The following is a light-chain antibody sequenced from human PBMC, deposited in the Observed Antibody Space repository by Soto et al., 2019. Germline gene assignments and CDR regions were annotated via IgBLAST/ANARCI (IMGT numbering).Light chain of an antibody. CDR2: EVS. J-gene: IGLJ1*01. Sequence: QSVLTQPASVSGSPGQSITISCTGASSDVGAYDYVSWYQQHPDKAPKLMIYEVSNRPSGVSNRFSGSKSVNTATLTISGLQTEDEAVYCCSSYTSSSTWVFGTGTKDTVL. CDR1: SSDVGAYDY. CDR3: SSYTSSSTWV. V-gene: IGLV2-14*03.